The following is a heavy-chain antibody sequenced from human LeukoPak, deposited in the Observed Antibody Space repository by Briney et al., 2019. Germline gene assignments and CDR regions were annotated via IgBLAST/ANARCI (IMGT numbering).Heavy chain of an antibody. D-gene: IGHD6-13*01. CDR3: ARRRIAAIDY. CDR1: GGSISSSSYY. CDR2: IYYSGST. J-gene: IGHJ4*02. Sequence: SETLSLTCTVSGGSISSSSYYWGWIRQPPGKGLEWIGSIYYSGSTYYNPSLKSRVTISVDTSRNQFSLKLNSVTAADTAIYYCARRRIAAIDYWGQGTLVTVSS. V-gene: IGHV4-39*01.